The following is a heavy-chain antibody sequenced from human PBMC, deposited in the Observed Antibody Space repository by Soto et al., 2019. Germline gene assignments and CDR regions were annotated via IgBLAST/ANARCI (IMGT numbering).Heavy chain of an antibody. V-gene: IGHV3-43*01. CDR3: AKAPSQWLVTGEYFQH. J-gene: IGHJ1*01. CDR2: ISWDGGST. Sequence: XGSLVLSCAASGFTFDDYTMHWVRQAPGKGLEWVSLISWDGGSTYYADSVKGRFTISRDNSKNSLYLQMNSLRTEDTALYYCAKAPSQWLVTGEYFQHWGQGTLVTVSS. CDR1: GFTFDDYT. D-gene: IGHD6-19*01.